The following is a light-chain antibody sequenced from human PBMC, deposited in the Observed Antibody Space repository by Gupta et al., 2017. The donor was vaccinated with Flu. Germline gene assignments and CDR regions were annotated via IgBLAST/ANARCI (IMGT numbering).Light chain of an antibody. CDR1: QSIRSY. V-gene: IGKV1-39*01. J-gene: IGKJ1*01. Sequence: DIQMTWSASSLSASVGDRVTITCRASQSIRSYLNWYQQQPGKAPNLLIYAASSLQSGVPSRFSGSGSGTDFTLTINILQPEDFATYYCQQSFSTLRTFGQGPQVEIK. CDR2: AAS. CDR3: QQSFSTLRT.